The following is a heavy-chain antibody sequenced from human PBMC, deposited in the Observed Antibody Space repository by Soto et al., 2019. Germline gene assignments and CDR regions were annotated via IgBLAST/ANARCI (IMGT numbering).Heavy chain of an antibody. CDR2: ISYDGSNK. CDR1: GSTFSNYI. CDR3: AGGDNYYALGV. D-gene: IGHD2-15*01. J-gene: IGHJ6*02. V-gene: IGHV3-30-3*01. Sequence: QLQLVESGGGVVQPGRSLRLSCAASGSTFSNYIMHWVRQAPGKGLEWVAFISYDGSNKDYADSVEGRFTISRDNSKNTLYLQLSSLRPGDTAVYYCAGGDNYYALGVWGQGTTVTGSS.